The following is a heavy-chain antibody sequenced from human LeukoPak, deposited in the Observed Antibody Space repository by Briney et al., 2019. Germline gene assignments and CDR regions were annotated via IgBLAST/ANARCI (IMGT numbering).Heavy chain of an antibody. Sequence: PGGSLRLSCAASGFTFSRSAMHWARQAPGKGPEWVAVISYDGTKKYYADSVKGRFTISRDDSKNTLYLQMNSLRPEDTSVYYCAKDQYGSGSYTTPGSWGQGTLVTVSS. J-gene: IGHJ4*02. CDR2: ISYDGTKK. V-gene: IGHV3-30*01. CDR3: AKDQYGSGSYTTPGS. CDR1: GFTFSRSA. D-gene: IGHD3-10*01.